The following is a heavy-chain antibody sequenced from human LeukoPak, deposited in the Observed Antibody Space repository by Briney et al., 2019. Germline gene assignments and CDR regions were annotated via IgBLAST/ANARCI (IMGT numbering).Heavy chain of an antibody. V-gene: IGHV3-30*04. CDR3: AKGGGYEAQYYYYYLDV. J-gene: IGHJ6*03. D-gene: IGHD5-12*01. Sequence: GGSQRLSCAASGFTFSSYVMHWVRQAPGKGLEWVAIISYDGSNEYYADSVKGRFTISRDNSKNTLYLQMKSLRAEDTAVYYCAKGGGYEAQYYYYYLDVWGKGTTVTISS. CDR1: GFTFSSYV. CDR2: ISYDGSNE.